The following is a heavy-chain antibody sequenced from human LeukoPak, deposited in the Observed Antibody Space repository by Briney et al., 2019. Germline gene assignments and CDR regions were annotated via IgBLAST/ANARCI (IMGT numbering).Heavy chain of an antibody. D-gene: IGHD3-10*01. V-gene: IGHV4-34*01. CDR1: GGSFSGYY. CDR3: ARGTITMVRGALFDY. J-gene: IGHJ4*02. CDR2: INHSGST. Sequence: SETLSLTCAVYGGSFSGYYWSWIRQPPGKGLEWIGEINHSGSTNYNPSLKSRVTISVDTSKNQFSLKLSSVTAADTAVYYCARGTITMVRGALFDYWGQGTLVTVSS.